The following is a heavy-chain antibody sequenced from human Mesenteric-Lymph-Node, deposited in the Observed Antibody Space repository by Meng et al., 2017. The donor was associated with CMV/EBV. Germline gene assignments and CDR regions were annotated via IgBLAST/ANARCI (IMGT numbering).Heavy chain of an antibody. D-gene: IGHD4-11*01. CDR2: INPSGGST. V-gene: IGHV1-46*01. J-gene: IGHJ6*02. CDR1: GYTFTSYY. CDR3: ARDRVTTVIGMDV. Sequence: ASAKVSCKASGYTFTSYYMHWVRQAPGQGLEWMGIINPSGGSTSYAQKFQGRVTMTRDTSTSTVYMELSSLRSEDTAVYYCARDRVTTVIGMDVWGQGTTVTVSS.